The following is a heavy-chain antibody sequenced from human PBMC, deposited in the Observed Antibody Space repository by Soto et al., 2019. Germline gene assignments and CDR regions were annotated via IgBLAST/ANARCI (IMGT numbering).Heavy chain of an antibody. J-gene: IGHJ4*02. Sequence: ASVKVSCKASGYTFTGHYIHWVRQAPEQGPEWMGEIGPESGATRYAQKFQGRVTMTRDTSNTTVYMELNNLSPDDTAVYYCGRGRSGQIVVFYWGQGTPVTVSS. D-gene: IGHD1-26*01. CDR2: IGPESGAT. CDR1: GYTFTGHY. CDR3: GRGRSGQIVVFY. V-gene: IGHV1-2*02.